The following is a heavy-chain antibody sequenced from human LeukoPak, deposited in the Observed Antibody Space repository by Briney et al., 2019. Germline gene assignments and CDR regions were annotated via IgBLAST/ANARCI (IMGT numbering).Heavy chain of an antibody. V-gene: IGHV4-38-2*01. CDR2: IYHSRSGST. J-gene: IGHJ3*02. CDR1: GYSISSGYY. D-gene: IGHD3-3*02. Sequence: PSETLSLTCAVSGYSISSGYYWGWIRQPPGRGLEWVGSIYHSRSGSTYYNPSLKSRVTMSVDMSKNQFSLKLTSVTAADTAVYYCARPVLAQGTIAFNIWGQGTMVTVSS. CDR3: ARPVLAQGTIAFNI.